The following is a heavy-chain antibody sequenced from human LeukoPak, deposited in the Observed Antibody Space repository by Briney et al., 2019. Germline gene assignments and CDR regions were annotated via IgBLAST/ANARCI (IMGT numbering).Heavy chain of an antibody. D-gene: IGHD6-13*01. Sequence: GGSLRLSCAASGFTFSSYWMSLVRQAPGKGLEWVDNIKQDGSEKYYVDSVKGRFTISRDNAKNSLYLQMNSLRAEDTAVYYCARDLLELGYYYYGMDVWGQGTTVTVSS. CDR1: GFTFSSYW. CDR3: ARDLLELGYYYYGMDV. J-gene: IGHJ6*02. V-gene: IGHV3-7*01. CDR2: IKQDGSEK.